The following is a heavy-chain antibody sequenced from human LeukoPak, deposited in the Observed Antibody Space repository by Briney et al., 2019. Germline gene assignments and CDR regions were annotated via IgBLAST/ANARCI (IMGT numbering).Heavy chain of an antibody. D-gene: IGHD4-23*01. CDR3: AQLRVQNYGGNWGFDY. Sequence: PSETLSLTCTVSGGSISSYYWSWIRQPAGKGLEWIGRIYTSGSTNYNPSLKSRVTMSVDTSKNQFSLKLSSVTAADTAVYYCAQLRVQNYGGNWGFDYWGQGTLVTVSS. V-gene: IGHV4-4*07. J-gene: IGHJ4*02. CDR2: IYTSGST. CDR1: GGSISSYY.